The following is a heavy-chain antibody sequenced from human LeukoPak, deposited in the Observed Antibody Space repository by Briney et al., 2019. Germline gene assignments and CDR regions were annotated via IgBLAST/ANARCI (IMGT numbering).Heavy chain of an antibody. CDR2: IIPIFGTA. J-gene: IGHJ4*02. D-gene: IGHD6-19*01. Sequence: SVKVSRKASGGTFSSYAISWVRQAPGQGLEWMGGIIPIFGTANYAQKFQGRVTITADESTSTAYMELSSLRSEDTAVYYCARVVVNLAVSVAGYYFDYWGQGTLVTVSS. CDR1: GGTFSSYA. V-gene: IGHV1-69*13. CDR3: ARVVVNLAVSVAGYYFDY.